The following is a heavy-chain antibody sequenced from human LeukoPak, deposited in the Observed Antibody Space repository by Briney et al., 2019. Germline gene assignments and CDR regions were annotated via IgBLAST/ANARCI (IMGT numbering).Heavy chain of an antibody. Sequence: GGSLRLSCAASGSTFDDYTMLWVRQAPGKGLEWVSLISWDGGSTYYADSVKGRFTISRDNSKNSLYLQMNSLRTEDTALYYCAKAVAGQGYYYMDVWGKGTTVTVSS. CDR1: GSTFDDYT. CDR2: ISWDGGST. V-gene: IGHV3-43*01. J-gene: IGHJ6*03. CDR3: AKAVAGQGYYYMDV. D-gene: IGHD6-19*01.